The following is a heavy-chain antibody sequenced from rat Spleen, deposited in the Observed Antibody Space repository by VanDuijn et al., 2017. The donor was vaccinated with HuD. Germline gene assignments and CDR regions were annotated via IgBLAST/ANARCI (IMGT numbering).Heavy chain of an antibody. CDR3: VRQRWDVMDA. CDR2: ISYDGSRT. V-gene: IGHV5-7*01. CDR1: GLSFSNYD. Sequence: EVQLVESGGGLVQPGRSMKLSCAASGLSFSNYDMAWVRQAPTKGLEWVASISYDGSRTYYRDSVKGRFTISRDNAKSTLYLQMDSLRSEDTATYDCVRQRWDVMDAWGQGASVTVSS. J-gene: IGHJ4*01.